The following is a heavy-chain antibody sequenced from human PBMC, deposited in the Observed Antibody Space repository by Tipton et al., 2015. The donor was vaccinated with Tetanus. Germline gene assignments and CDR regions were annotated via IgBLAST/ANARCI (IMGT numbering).Heavy chain of an antibody. D-gene: IGHD4-17*01. V-gene: IGHV4-39*07. CDR3: ASTTVTISHAFDI. Sequence: TLSLTCTVSGGSISSSSYYWGWIRQPPGKGLEWIGSIYYSGSTYYNPSLKSRVTISVDTSKNQFSLKLSSVTAADTAVYYCASTTVTISHAFDIWGQGTMVTVSS. CDR2: IYYSGST. J-gene: IGHJ3*02. CDR1: GGSISSSSYY.